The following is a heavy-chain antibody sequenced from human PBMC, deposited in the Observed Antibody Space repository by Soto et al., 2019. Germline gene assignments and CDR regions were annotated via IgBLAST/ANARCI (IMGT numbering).Heavy chain of an antibody. J-gene: IGHJ4*02. CDR3: ARAYGGHALDY. V-gene: IGHV4-30-4*01. CDR1: GGSISSGDYY. Sequence: PSETVSLTCTVSGGSISSGDYYWSWIRQPPGKGLEWIGYIYYTGSTYYNPSLKSRVTISLDTSKNHFSLKLTSVTAADTAMYFCARAYGGHALDYWGQGALVT. D-gene: IGHD4-17*01. CDR2: IYYTGST.